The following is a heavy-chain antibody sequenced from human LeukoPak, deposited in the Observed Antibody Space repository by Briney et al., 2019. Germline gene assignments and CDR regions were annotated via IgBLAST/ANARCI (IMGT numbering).Heavy chain of an antibody. Sequence: GGSLRLSCAASGFTFSTYSMNWVRQAPGRGLEWVSFIDTSASYKYYGESMKGRFTISRDNAKKSLYLQMNGLRADDTAVYYCARGRSITLLRGVAMSDGFDIWGQGTMVTVSP. V-gene: IGHV3-21*01. CDR2: IDTSASYK. CDR1: GFTFSTYS. CDR3: ARGRSITLLRGVAMSDGFDI. D-gene: IGHD3-10*01. J-gene: IGHJ3*02.